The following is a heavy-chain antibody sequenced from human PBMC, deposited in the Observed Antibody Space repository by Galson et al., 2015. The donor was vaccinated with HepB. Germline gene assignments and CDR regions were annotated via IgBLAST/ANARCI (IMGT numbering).Heavy chain of an antibody. CDR2: ISGSGGST. D-gene: IGHD2-21*02. J-gene: IGHJ4*02. CDR1: GFTFSSHA. Sequence: SLRLSCAASGFTFSSHAMSWVRQAPGKGLEWVSSISGSGGSTYYADSVKGRFTISRDNSKNTLYLQMNSLRAEDTAVYYCAKGPYGVTANKLPKDYWGQGTPVTVSS. V-gene: IGHV3-23*01. CDR3: AKGPYGVTANKLPKDY.